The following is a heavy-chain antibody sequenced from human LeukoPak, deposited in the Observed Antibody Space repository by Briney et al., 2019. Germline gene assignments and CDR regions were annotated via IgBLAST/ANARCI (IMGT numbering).Heavy chain of an antibody. CDR1: GFTFDDYA. D-gene: IGHD6-19*01. Sequence: GGSLGLSCAASGFTFDDYAMHWVRQAPGKGLEWVPGISWNSGSIGYADSVKGRFTISRDNAKNSLYLQMNSLRAEDTALYYCAKDRDRAGYSSGWYEWGQGTLVTVSS. CDR2: ISWNSGSI. J-gene: IGHJ4*02. V-gene: IGHV3-9*01. CDR3: AKDRDRAGYSSGWYE.